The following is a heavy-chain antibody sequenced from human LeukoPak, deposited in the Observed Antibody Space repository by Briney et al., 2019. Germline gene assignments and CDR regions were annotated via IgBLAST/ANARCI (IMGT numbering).Heavy chain of an antibody. CDR3: ERRTPMGYSLDY. V-gene: IGHV4-4*09. CDR2: IYTSGST. D-gene: IGHD6-13*01. J-gene: IGHJ4*02. CDR1: GGSISSYY. Sequence: SETLSLTCTVSGGSISSYYWSWIRQPPGKGLEWIGYIYTSGSTNYNPSLKSRVTISGDTSKNQFSLKLSSVTAADTAVYYCERRTPMGYSLDYWGQGTLVTVSS.